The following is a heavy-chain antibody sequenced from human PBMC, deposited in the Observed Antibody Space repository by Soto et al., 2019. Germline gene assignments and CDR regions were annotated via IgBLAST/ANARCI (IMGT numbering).Heavy chain of an antibody. D-gene: IGHD3-10*01. J-gene: IGHJ3*02. Sequence: GGSLRLSCAASGFTFSSYGMHWVRQAPGKGLEWLAVISYDGSNKYYADSVKGRFTISRDNSKNTLYLQMNSLRAEDTAVYYCAKEKTGKGPRDAFDIWGQGTMVTVSS. CDR3: AKEKTGKGPRDAFDI. CDR2: ISYDGSNK. V-gene: IGHV3-30*18. CDR1: GFTFSSYG.